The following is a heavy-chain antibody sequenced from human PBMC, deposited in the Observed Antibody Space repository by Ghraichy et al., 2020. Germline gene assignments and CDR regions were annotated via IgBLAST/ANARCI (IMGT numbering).Heavy chain of an antibody. D-gene: IGHD3-22*01. CDR3: ARGGYYDSSGYYPDY. Sequence: SETLSLTCTVSGVSISNYYWNWIRQPPGKGLEWVGYVSYSGNTNYHPSLKSRVTISVDTSKNQFSLKLRSVTAADTAVYYCARGGYYDSSGYYPDYWGQGTLVTVSS. CDR2: VSYSGNT. V-gene: IGHV4-59*01. J-gene: IGHJ4*02. CDR1: GVSISNYY.